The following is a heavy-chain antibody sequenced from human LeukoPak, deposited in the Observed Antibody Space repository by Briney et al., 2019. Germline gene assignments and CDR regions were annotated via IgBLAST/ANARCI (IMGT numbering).Heavy chain of an antibody. Sequence: ASVKVSCKASGGTFSSYAISWVRQAPGQGLEWMGGIISIFGTANYAQKFQGRVTITTDESTSTAYMELSSLRSEDTAVYYCAKTGTPWYYFDYWGQGTLVTVSS. CDR3: AKTGTPWYYFDY. J-gene: IGHJ4*02. CDR2: IISIFGTA. V-gene: IGHV1-69*05. D-gene: IGHD1-14*01. CDR1: GGTFSSYA.